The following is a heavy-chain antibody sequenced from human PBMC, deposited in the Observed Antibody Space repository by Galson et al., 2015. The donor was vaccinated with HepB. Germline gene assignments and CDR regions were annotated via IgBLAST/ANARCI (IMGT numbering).Heavy chain of an antibody. J-gene: IGHJ4*02. D-gene: IGHD6-13*01. CDR3: AKVWYSSSWSGVFDY. CDR1: GFTFSSYT. CDR2: ISGSGDST. V-gene: IGHV3-23*01. Sequence: SLRLSCAASGFTFSSYTMTWVRQAPGKGLEWVPAISGSGDSTYYADSMKGRFTISRDNSKNTLYLQMNSLRAEDTAVYYCAKVWYSSSWSGVFDYWGQGTLVNVSS.